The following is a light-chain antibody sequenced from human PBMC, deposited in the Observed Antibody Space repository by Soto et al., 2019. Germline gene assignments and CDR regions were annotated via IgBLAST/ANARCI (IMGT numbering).Light chain of an antibody. CDR3: QQHGSSIT. CDR2: GAS. Sequence: EIVLTQSPGTLSLSPGERATLSCRASQSVSSCYLAWYQQKPGQAPRLLIYGASSRATGIPDRFSGSGSGTDFTLTISRLEPEDFAVYYCQQHGSSITFGQGTRLEIK. CDR1: QSVSSCY. V-gene: IGKV3-20*01. J-gene: IGKJ5*01.